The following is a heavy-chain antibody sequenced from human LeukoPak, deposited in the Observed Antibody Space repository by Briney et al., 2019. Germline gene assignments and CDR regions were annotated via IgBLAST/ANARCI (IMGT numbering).Heavy chain of an antibody. CDR2: IYYTGST. CDR1: GDSVSSDSYN. CDR3: ASLRRSTFSLRPTNDAFDI. V-gene: IGHV4-61*01. J-gene: IGHJ3*02. D-gene: IGHD3-16*01. Sequence: SETLSLTCTVSGDSVSSDSYNWGWIRQPPGKRLESLGHIYYTGSTNYSPSLKSRVTISVDTSKNQFSLKLSSVTAADTAVYYCASLRRSTFSLRPTNDAFDIWGQGTMVTVSS.